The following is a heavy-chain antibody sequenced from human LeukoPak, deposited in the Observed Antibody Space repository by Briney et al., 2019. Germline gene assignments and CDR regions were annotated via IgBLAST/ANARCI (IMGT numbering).Heavy chain of an antibody. V-gene: IGHV4-59*01. CDR3: ARVYGGNLVGAFDI. D-gene: IGHD4-23*01. Sequence: SETLSLTCTVSGGSISSYYWSWIRQPPGKGLEWIGYIYYSGSTNYNPSLKSRVTISVDTSKNQFSLKLSSVTAADTAVYYCARVYGGNLVGAFDIWGQGTMVTVSS. J-gene: IGHJ3*02. CDR1: GGSISSYY. CDR2: IYYSGST.